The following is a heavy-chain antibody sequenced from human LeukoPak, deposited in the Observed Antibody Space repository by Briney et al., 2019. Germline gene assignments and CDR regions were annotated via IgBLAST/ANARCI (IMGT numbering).Heavy chain of an antibody. Sequence: GGSLRLSCAASGFTFSSYWMSWVRQAPGKGLEWVANIKQDGSEKYYVDSVKGRFTISRDNAKNSLYLQMNSLRAEDTAVCYCARDGYRWLVDYWGQGTLVTVSS. J-gene: IGHJ4*02. CDR3: ARDGYRWLVDY. CDR1: GFTFSSYW. D-gene: IGHD6-19*01. CDR2: IKQDGSEK. V-gene: IGHV3-7*03.